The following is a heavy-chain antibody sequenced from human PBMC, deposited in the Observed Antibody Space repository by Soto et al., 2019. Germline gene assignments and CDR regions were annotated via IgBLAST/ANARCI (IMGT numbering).Heavy chain of an antibody. V-gene: IGHV5-10-1*01. CDR3: ARRRYTSSSAADS. CDR2: IDPTDSYT. D-gene: IGHD6-6*01. J-gene: IGHJ4*02. Sequence: GESLKISCKGSGYDFTSYWIIWVRQMPGKGLEWMGRIDPTDSYTNYSPAFQGHVTMSVDKSISTASLQWSSLQASDTAMYYCARRRYTSSSAADSWGQGTLVTVSS. CDR1: GYDFTSYW.